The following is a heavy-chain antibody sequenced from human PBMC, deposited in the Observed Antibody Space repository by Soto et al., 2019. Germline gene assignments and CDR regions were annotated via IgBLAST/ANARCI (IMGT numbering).Heavy chain of an antibody. Sequence: ASVKVSCKASGGTFSSYAISWVRQAPGQGHEWRGGIIPIFGTANYAQKFQGRVTITADKATSTAYIELSSLRSEDTAVYYCASGYSGYDAYYYGMDVWGQGTTVTVSS. J-gene: IGHJ6*02. D-gene: IGHD5-12*01. CDR2: IIPIFGTA. CDR1: GGTFSSYA. CDR3: ASGYSGYDAYYYGMDV. V-gene: IGHV1-69*06.